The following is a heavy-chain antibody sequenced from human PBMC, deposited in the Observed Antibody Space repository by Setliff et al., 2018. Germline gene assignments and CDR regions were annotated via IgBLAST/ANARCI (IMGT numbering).Heavy chain of an antibody. V-gene: IGHV4-59*01. J-gene: IGHJ6*02. CDR1: GGSISPYF. Sequence: TSETLSLTCTVFGGSISPYFWSWIRQPPGKGLEWIGYIYHNGNTNFNPSLKTRVTMSVDTSKNQFALNLRSVTAADAAVYYCVRDRTAYSYGLDVWGQGTTVTVSS. D-gene: IGHD5-18*01. CDR2: IYHNGNT. CDR3: VRDRTAYSYGLDV.